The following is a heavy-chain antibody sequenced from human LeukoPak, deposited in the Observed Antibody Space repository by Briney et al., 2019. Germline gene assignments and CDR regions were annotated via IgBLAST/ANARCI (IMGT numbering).Heavy chain of an antibody. V-gene: IGHV1-69*06. Sequence: GASVKVSCKASGGTFSSYAISWVRQAPGQGLEWMGGIIPIFGTANYAQKFQGRVTITADKSTSTAYMELSSLRSEDTAVYYCARSRDYDFWSGYYPFDYWGQGTLVTVSS. CDR2: IIPIFGTA. D-gene: IGHD3-3*01. CDR1: GGTFSSYA. CDR3: ARSRDYDFWSGYYPFDY. J-gene: IGHJ4*02.